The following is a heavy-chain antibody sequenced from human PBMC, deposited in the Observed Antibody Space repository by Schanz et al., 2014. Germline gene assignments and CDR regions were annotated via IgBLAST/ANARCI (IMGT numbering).Heavy chain of an antibody. CDR2: LSEGGGGT. J-gene: IGHJ4*02. Sequence: EMQLLESGGGLAQPGGSLRLSCAASGFTLSNYAMSWVRQAPGKGLEWVSALSEGGGGTHYADSVRGRFTISRDNFKGALYLQMNSLRAEDTAVYYCARSRSGFYFDYWGQGTLVTVSS. CDR3: ARSRSGFYFDY. CDR1: GFTLSNYA. D-gene: IGHD1-26*01. V-gene: IGHV3-23*01.